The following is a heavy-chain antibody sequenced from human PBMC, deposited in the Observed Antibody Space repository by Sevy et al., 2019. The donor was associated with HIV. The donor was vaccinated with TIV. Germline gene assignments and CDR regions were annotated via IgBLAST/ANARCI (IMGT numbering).Heavy chain of an antibody. V-gene: IGHV3-48*02. Sequence: GGYLRLSCAASGFTFNTYSLIWVRQTPGKGLEWLSFIGTAAGVTYYADSVKGRFTISRDNAKISLYLQMNSLRDEDTAVYYCARCPGHYSIDYWGQGTLVTVSS. J-gene: IGHJ4*02. CDR3: ARCPGHYSIDY. CDR2: IGTAAGVT. D-gene: IGHD2-21*01. CDR1: GFTFNTYS.